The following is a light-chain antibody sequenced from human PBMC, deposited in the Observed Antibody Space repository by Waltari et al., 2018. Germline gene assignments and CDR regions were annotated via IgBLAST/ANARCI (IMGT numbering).Light chain of an antibody. CDR2: SAS. Sequence: EVVMTQSPATLSVSPGERVTLSCRASQSVGNDLAWYQHRPGQAPRLLIYSASTRAIGIPARFSGSGSGTEFTLTISGMESDDFAVYYCQHYHDWPPGAFGPGTKVD. CDR3: QHYHDWPPGA. CDR1: QSVGND. J-gene: IGKJ3*01. V-gene: IGKV3-15*01.